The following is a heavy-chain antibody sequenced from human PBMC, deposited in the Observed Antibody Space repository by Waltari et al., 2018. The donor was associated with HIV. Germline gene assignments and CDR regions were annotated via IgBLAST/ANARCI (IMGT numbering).Heavy chain of an antibody. CDR3: ARGAFSRRTRTSSRLWAS. J-gene: IGHJ5*02. CDR1: GDSISTYV. V-gene: IGHV1-3*01. Sequence: QFVQSGAEVKKPGPSIPVSCEVSGDSISTYVIHWLRQAPGPRPAWMGLINAATGRTQVAQQFQGRLNLTRDTSANVAYMALSALRFEDTAVYYCARGAFSRRTRTSSRLWASWGQGTPVTVSS. D-gene: IGHD6-6*01. CDR2: INAATGRT.